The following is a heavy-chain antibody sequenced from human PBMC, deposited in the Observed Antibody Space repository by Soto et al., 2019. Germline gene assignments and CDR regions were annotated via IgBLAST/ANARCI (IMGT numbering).Heavy chain of an antibody. D-gene: IGHD1-7*01. V-gene: IGHV3-53*01. Sequence: GGSLRLSCAASGFSVSNTFMTWVRQAPGKGLEWVSCVYRDGTTYYGDSVKGGFSISRDRARNTLFLHMHRLRAEDTAVSYCAKDRTLDPWGQGTLVTVSA. CDR2: VYRDGTT. J-gene: IGHJ5*02. CDR3: AKDRTLDP. CDR1: GFSVSNTF.